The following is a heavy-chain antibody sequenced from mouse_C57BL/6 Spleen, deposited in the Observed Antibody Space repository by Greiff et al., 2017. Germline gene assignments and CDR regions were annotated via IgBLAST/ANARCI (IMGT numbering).Heavy chain of an antibody. Sequence: EVKLVESGGGLVKPGGSLKLSCAASGFTFSSYAMSWVRQTPEKRLEWVATISNGGSYTYYPDNVKGRFTISRDNAKNNLYLQMSHLTSEATAMYYCARAPLEYYYAMDYWGQGTSVTVSS. CDR1: GFTFSSYA. J-gene: IGHJ4*01. V-gene: IGHV5-4*03. CDR2: ISNGGSYT. CDR3: ARAPLEYYYAMDY.